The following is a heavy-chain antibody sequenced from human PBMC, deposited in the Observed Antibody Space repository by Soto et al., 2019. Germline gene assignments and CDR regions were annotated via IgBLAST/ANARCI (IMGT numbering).Heavy chain of an antibody. Sequence: QVQLQESGPGLVKPSQTLSLTCTVSGGSISSGGYYWSWIRQHPGKGLEWIGYIYYSGSTYYNPSLKSRVTISVDTSKNQFSLKLSSVTAADTAVYYCARARKRQWLALFDSRPNWFDPWGQGTLVTVSS. D-gene: IGHD6-19*01. V-gene: IGHV4-31*03. CDR2: IYYSGST. CDR1: GGSISSGGYY. CDR3: ARARKRQWLALFDSRPNWFDP. J-gene: IGHJ5*02.